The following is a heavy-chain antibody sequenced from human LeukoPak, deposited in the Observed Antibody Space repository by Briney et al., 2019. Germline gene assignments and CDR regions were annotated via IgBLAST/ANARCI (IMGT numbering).Heavy chain of an antibody. D-gene: IGHD4-17*01. CDR1: GYSFTSYW. Sequence: RGESLKISCKGSGYSFTSYWIGWVRQMPGKGLEWMGIIYPGDSDTRYSPSFQGQVTISADKSISTAYLQWSSLEASDTAMYYCARRNPYGDYGDYGMDVWGQGTTVTVSS. CDR2: IYPGDSDT. V-gene: IGHV5-51*01. CDR3: ARRNPYGDYGDYGMDV. J-gene: IGHJ6*02.